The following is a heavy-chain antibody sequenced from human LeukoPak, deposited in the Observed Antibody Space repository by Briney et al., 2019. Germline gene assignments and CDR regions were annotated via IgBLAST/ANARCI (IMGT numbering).Heavy chain of an antibody. CDR1: GYSLSSGYY. D-gene: IGHD3-10*01. CDR2: IYHSGST. Sequence: PPETLSLTCAVSGYSLSSGYYWGWIRPPPGKGLEWIGRIYHSGSTYYNPSLKSRVTISVDTSKNQFSLKLSSVTAADTAVYYCARTGVLLWFGELLYYFDYWGQGTLVTVSS. CDR3: ARTGVLLWFGELLYYFDY. J-gene: IGHJ4*02. V-gene: IGHV4-38-2*01.